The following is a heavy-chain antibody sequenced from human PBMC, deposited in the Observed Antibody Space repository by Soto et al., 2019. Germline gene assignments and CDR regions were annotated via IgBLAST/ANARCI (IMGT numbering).Heavy chain of an antibody. J-gene: IGHJ5*02. CDR2: IWYDGSHK. D-gene: IGHD3-16*01. CDR3: VKSSDGGSRGGGDL. V-gene: IGHV3-33*06. CDR1: GFTFRNHG. Sequence: QVQLVESGGGVVEPGGALRLSCAASGFTFRNHGMHWVRQAPGKGLEWLTVIWYDGSHKYYADSVKGRFTTARDNSENNRCLGMDSMRTEHEAVYYGVKSSDGGSRGGGDLWGQGTLVTVSS.